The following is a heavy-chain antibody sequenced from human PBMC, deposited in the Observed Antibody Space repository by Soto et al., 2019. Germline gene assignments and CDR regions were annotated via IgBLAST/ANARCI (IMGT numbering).Heavy chain of an antibody. CDR3: ERDRACAGAGT. CDR1: GFTFITYT. Sequence: QVQLVESGGGVVQPGRSLRLSCAASGFTFITYTMHWVRQAPGKGLEWVAFISYDGSNKYYADSVMGRFIISRDNSEHTLYLQMNTLRAEDTAVYYCERDRACAGAGTWGQGNLVTVST. CDR2: ISYDGSNK. J-gene: IGHJ4*02. D-gene: IGHD6-19*01. V-gene: IGHV3-30-3*01.